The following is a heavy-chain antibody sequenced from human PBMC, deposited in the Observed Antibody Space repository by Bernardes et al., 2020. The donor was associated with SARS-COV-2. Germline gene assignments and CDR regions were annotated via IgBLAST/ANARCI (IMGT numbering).Heavy chain of an antibody. J-gene: IGHJ4*02. Sequence: SETLSLTCTVSSGSINNYYWSWIRQSAEKGLEWIGRIYSSGGTNYKPSLKSRLTMSVDTSKNQFSLNLSSVTAADTAVYYCARQLIGRDYFDYWGQGTLVTVSS. D-gene: IGHD1-1*01. CDR2: IYSSGGT. CDR1: SGSINNYY. V-gene: IGHV4-4*07. CDR3: ARQLIGRDYFDY.